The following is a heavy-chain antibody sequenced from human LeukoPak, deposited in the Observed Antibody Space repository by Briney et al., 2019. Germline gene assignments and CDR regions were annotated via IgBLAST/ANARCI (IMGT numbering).Heavy chain of an antibody. J-gene: IGHJ4*02. CDR2: INAGNGNT. CDR3: ANEDPYSSGWVFDY. D-gene: IGHD6-19*01. Sequence: ASVKVSCKASGYTFTSYAMHWVGQAPGQRLEWMGWINAGNGNTKYSQKFQGRVTITRDTSASTAYMELSSLRSEDTAVYYCANEDPYSSGWVFDYWGQGTLVTVSS. CDR1: GYTFTSYA. V-gene: IGHV1-3*01.